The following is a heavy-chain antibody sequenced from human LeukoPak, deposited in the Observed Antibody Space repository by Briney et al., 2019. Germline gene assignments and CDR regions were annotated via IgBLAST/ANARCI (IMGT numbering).Heavy chain of an antibody. CDR3: VREGRTTSGDDAFDI. CDR2: IRQDSVYK. Sequence: PGGSLRLSCSPSGFTLSRHYMSWVRQAPGKGLEWVANIRQDSVYKFIVDSVKGRFSISRDNDKNSLSLQMNSLRAEDTAMYYCVREGRTTSGDDAFDIWGQGTMVTVSS. D-gene: IGHD1-14*01. J-gene: IGHJ3*02. V-gene: IGHV3-7*01. CDR1: GFTLSRHY.